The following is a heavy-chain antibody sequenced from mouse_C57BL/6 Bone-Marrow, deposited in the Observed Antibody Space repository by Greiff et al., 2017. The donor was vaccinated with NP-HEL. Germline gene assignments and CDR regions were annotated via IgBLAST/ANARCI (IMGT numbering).Heavy chain of an antibody. J-gene: IGHJ3*01. Sequence: EVKLMESGEGLVKPGGSLKLSCAASGFTFSSYAMSWVRQTPEKRLEWVAYISSGGDYISYADTVKGRFTISRDNARNILYLQMSSLKSEDTAMYYCTRHSRFAYWGQGTLVTVSA. CDR1: GFTFSSYA. V-gene: IGHV5-9-1*02. CDR2: ISSGGDYI. CDR3: TRHSRFAY.